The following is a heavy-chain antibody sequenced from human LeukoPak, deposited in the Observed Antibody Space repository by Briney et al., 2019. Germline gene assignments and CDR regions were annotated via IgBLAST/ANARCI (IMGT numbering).Heavy chain of an antibody. CDR2: ISSSGSTI. Sequence: GGTLRLSCAASGFTFSSYGMSWVRQAPGKGLEWVSYISSSGSTIYYADSVKGRFTISRDSAKNSLYLQMNSLRAEDTAVYYCARDSGGSGSYYPLGYWGQGTLVTVSS. CDR3: ARDSGGSGSYYPLGY. J-gene: IGHJ4*02. V-gene: IGHV3-48*04. CDR1: GFTFSSYG. D-gene: IGHD3-10*01.